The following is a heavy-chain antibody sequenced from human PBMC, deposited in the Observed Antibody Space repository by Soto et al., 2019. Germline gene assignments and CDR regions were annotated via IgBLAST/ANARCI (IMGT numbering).Heavy chain of an antibody. Sequence: QVQLVQSGAEVKKPGASVKVSCKASGYTFTDHYIHWVRQAPGQGLEWMGWVNPDSGGRNYAQKFQSRITMTRDTSISTAYIELSILRSDDTAVYYCAGLDSGAYYDSALDIWGQGTMVTVSS. J-gene: IGHJ3*02. CDR2: VNPDSGGR. CDR1: GYTFTDHY. CDR3: AGLDSGAYYDSALDI. V-gene: IGHV1-2*02. D-gene: IGHD3-22*01.